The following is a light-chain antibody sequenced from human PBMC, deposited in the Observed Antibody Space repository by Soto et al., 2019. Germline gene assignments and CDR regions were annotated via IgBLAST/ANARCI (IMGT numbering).Light chain of an antibody. CDR3: LQDYNYPLM. CDR1: QRISRR. Sequence: DIQMTQSPSTLSASVGDRVTITCRASQRISRRLAWYQQKPGKAPKVLIYDASSLQSGVPSRFSGSGSGTEFTLTISRLQPEDVATYYYLQDYNYPLMFGQGTKVDIX. J-gene: IGKJ1*01. CDR2: DAS. V-gene: IGKV1-5*01.